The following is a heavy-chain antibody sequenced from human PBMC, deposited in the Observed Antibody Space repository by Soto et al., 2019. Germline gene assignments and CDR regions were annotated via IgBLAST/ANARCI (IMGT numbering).Heavy chain of an antibody. V-gene: IGHV3-30*02. CDR3: AKVMFPGYSYGIHPADK. J-gene: IGHJ4*02. D-gene: IGHD5-18*01. Sequence: SMEGRFTISRDNSRNTLYLEMNSLRADDTAVYYCAKVMFPGYSYGIHPADKWGQGTLVTVSS.